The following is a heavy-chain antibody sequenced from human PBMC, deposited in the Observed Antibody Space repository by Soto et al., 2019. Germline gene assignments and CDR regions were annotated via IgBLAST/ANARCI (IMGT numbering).Heavy chain of an antibody. J-gene: IGHJ4*02. Sequence: SKTWMNWVRQAPGKGLEWVGRIKSIPDGGTADYAAPLKGRFTISRDDSKNTLFLQMNSLKTEDTAVYYCTTDTVCDYWGQGTLVTVSS. D-gene: IGHD3-16*01. CDR3: TTDTVCDY. CDR2: IKSIPDGGTA. V-gene: IGHV3-15*07. CDR1: SKTW.